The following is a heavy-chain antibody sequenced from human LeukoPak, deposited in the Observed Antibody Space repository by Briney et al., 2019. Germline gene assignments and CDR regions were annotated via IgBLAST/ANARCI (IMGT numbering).Heavy chain of an antibody. J-gene: IGHJ3*02. CDR3: ARVADYHDSSGYPIPPGAHDAFDI. CDR1: GGSISSSSYY. CDR2: IYYSGST. Sequence: SETLPLTCTVSGGSISSSSYYWGWIRQPPGKGLEWIGSIYYSGSTYYNPSLKSRVTISVDTSKNQFSLKLSSVTAADTAVYYCARVADYHDSSGYPIPPGAHDAFDIWGQGTMVTVSS. V-gene: IGHV4-39*07. D-gene: IGHD3-22*01.